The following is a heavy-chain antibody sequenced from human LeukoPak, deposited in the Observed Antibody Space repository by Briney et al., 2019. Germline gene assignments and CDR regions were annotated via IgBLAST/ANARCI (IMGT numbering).Heavy chain of an antibody. CDR1: GFTLDDYA. CDR2: ISWNSGSI. D-gene: IGHD1-1*01. Sequence: GGSLRLSCAASGFTLDDYAMHWVRQAPGKGLEWVSGISWNSGSIGYADSVKGRFTISRDNAKNSLYLQMNSLRAEDTALYYCAKSTYNWFFDYWGQGTLVTVSS. CDR3: AKSTYNWFFDY. V-gene: IGHV3-9*01. J-gene: IGHJ4*02.